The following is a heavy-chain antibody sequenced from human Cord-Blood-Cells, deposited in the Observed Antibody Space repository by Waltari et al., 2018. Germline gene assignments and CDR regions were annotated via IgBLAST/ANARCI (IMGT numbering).Heavy chain of an antibody. CDR2: IYYSGST. J-gene: IGHJ6*02. CDR3: ARQFMITFGGVIGYYYGMDV. D-gene: IGHD3-16*01. Sequence: QLQLQESGPGLVKPSETLSLTCTVSGGSISSSSSYWGWIRPPPGKGLEWIGSIYYSGSTYYNPSLKSRVTISVDTSKNQFSLKLSSVTAADTAVYYCARQFMITFGGVIGYYYGMDVWGQGTTVTVSS. V-gene: IGHV4-39*01. CDR1: GGSISSSSSY.